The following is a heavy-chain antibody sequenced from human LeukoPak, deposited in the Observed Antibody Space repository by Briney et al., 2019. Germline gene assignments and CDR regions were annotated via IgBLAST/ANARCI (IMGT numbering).Heavy chain of an antibody. CDR3: ARVGYYGSGSYRY. CDR1: GFTFSSYE. D-gene: IGHD3-10*01. J-gene: IGHJ4*02. Sequence: GGSLRLSCAASGFTFSSYEMNWVRQAPGKGLEWVSYISSSGSTIYYADSVKGRFTISRDNAKNSLYLQMNSLRAEDTAVYYCARVGYYGSGSYRYWGQGTLVTVSS. CDR2: ISSSGSTI. V-gene: IGHV3-48*03.